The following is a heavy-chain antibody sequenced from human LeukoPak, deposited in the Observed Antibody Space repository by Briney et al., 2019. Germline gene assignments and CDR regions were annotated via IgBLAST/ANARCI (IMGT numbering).Heavy chain of an antibody. Sequence: ASVKVSCKASGYTFSGYYINWVRQAPGQGLEWLGWINPNSGGTNYAQKFQGRVTMTRDTSISTAYMELSRLSSDDTAVYYCARGGYTYTYWFDPWGQGTLVTVSS. D-gene: IGHD5-18*01. V-gene: IGHV1-2*02. CDR2: INPNSGGT. CDR3: ARGGYTYTYWFDP. CDR1: GYTFSGYY. J-gene: IGHJ5*02.